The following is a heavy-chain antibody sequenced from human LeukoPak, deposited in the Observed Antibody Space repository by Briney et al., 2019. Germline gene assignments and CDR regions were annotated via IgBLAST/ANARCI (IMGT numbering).Heavy chain of an antibody. CDR1: GGTFSSYA. CDR3: ARDPGSLYGMDV. CDR2: IIPIFGTA. D-gene: IGHD3-10*01. V-gene: IGHV1-69*13. Sequence: SVKVSCKASGGTFSSYAISWVRQAPGQGLEWMGGIIPIFGTANYAQKFQGRVTITADESTSTAYMELSSLRSEDTAVYYCARDPGSLYGMDVWGQGTTVTVSS. J-gene: IGHJ6*02.